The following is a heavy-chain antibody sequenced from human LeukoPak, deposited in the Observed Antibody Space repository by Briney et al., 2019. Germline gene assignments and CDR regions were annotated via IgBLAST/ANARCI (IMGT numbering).Heavy chain of an antibody. CDR3: ARPSSTVTTYDY. CDR2: ISGYNGNT. J-gene: IGHJ4*02. CDR1: GYTFSNYG. Sequence: ASVKVSCKASGYTFSNYGITWVRQAPGQGLEWMGWISGYNGNTNFAQKLQGRASMTTDTSTYTSDMELRSLRSDDTAVYYCARPSSTVTTYDYWSQGTLVTVSS. V-gene: IGHV1-18*01. D-gene: IGHD4-17*01.